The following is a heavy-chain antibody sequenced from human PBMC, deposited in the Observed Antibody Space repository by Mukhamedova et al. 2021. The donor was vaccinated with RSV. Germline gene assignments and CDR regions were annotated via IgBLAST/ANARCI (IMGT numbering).Heavy chain of an antibody. J-gene: IGHJ4*02. CDR3: VRTTYYYDAQGDY. CDR1: W. Sequence: WMSWVRQPPGKGLEWVANIKQDGSKTYYVDSVRGRFTISRDNAKNSLYLQMNSLRDKDTAVYYCVRTTYYYDAQGDYWCQGTLVT. CDR2: IKQDGSKT. V-gene: IGHV3-7*01. D-gene: IGHD3-22*01.